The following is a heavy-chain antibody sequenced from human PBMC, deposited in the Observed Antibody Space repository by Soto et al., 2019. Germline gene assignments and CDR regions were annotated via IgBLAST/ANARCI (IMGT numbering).Heavy chain of an antibody. Sequence: SETLSLTCAVSGGFFSGYYWSWIRQPPGKGLEWIGEINHSGSTNYNPSLKSRVTISVDTSKNQFSLKLSSVTAADTAVYYCARGPRYSYGRRYYYYYYMSVWGRRSSDLVSS. V-gene: IGHV4-34*01. CDR2: INHSGST. CDR1: GGFFSGYY. J-gene: IGHJ6*03. D-gene: IGHD5-18*01. CDR3: ARGPRYSYGRRYYYYYYMSV.